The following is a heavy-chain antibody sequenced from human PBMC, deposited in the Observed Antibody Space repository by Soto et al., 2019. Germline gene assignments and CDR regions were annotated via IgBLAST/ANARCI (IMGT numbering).Heavy chain of an antibody. CDR3: VREPQLTSVTAFDY. Sequence: EVQLVESGGGLVQPGGSLRLSCAVSGFILSDHYMDWVRQAPGKGLEWVARSRNKANGYTTEYAASVKGRFTISRDYSKNSLYLQMNSLKTEDTAVYYCVREPQLTSVTAFDYWGQGTLVTVSS. CDR1: GFILSDHY. J-gene: IGHJ4*02. CDR2: SRNKANGYTT. V-gene: IGHV3-72*01. D-gene: IGHD2-21*02.